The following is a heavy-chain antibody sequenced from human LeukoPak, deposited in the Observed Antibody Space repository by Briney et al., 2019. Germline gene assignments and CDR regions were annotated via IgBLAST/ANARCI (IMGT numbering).Heavy chain of an antibody. CDR3: ARSAGKSRSLNFDY. V-gene: IGHV4-4*07. Sequence: SETLSLTCTVSGGSISSYYWSWIRQPAGKGLEWIGRIYTSGSTNYNPSLKSLVTMSVDTSKNQFSLKLSSVTAADTAVYYCARSAGKSRSLNFDYWGQGTLVTVSS. CDR2: IYTSGST. D-gene: IGHD2-15*01. J-gene: IGHJ4*02. CDR1: GGSISSYY.